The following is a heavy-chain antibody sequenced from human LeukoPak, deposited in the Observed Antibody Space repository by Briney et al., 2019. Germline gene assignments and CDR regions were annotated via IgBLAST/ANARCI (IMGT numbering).Heavy chain of an antibody. J-gene: IGHJ4*02. CDR1: GFTFSSYG. CDR3: AKDLGSYGNLFDY. Sequence: GGSLRLSCAASGFTFSSYGMHWVRQAPGKGLEWVAVISYDGSNKYYADSVKGRFTISRDKSKNTLYLQMNSLRAEDTAVYYCAKDLGSYGNLFDYWGQGTLVTVSS. V-gene: IGHV3-30*18. CDR2: ISYDGSNK. D-gene: IGHD5-18*01.